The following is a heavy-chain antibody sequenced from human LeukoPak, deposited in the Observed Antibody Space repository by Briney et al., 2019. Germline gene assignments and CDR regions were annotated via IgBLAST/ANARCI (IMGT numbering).Heavy chain of an antibody. J-gene: IGHJ5*02. Sequence: SETLSLTCTVSGGSNNSYYWSWIRQPPGKGLEWIGYTHPSGNTNYSPSLKSRVTISIDMSRNQFSLKLSSVTAADTTVYYCARKAPKKGWFDPWGQGTLVTVSS. V-gene: IGHV4-4*09. CDR3: ARKAPKKGWFDP. CDR1: GGSNNSYY. CDR2: THPSGNT.